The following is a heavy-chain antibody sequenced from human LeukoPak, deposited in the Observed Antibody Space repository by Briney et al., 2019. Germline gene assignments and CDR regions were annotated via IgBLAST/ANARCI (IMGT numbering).Heavy chain of an antibody. CDR1: GFTLSDHY. Sequence: GGSLRLSCAVFGFTLSDHYMDWVRQAPGEGLEWVGRSGNKADSYTTRYAASVQGRFTISRDDSKSSLYLQMNSLKIGDTAMYFCARGHWSFDLWGRGTLVTVSA. V-gene: IGHV3-72*01. J-gene: IGHJ2*01. CDR3: ARGHWSFDL. CDR2: SGNKADSYTT.